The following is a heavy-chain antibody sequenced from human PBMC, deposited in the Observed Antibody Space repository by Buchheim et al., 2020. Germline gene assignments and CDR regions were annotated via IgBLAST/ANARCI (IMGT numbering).Heavy chain of an antibody. CDR2: IYYSGST. V-gene: IGHV4-39*07. CDR3: ARVGGGTYYYDSSGYYHAAYYFDY. CDR1: GGSISSSSYY. D-gene: IGHD3-22*01. J-gene: IGHJ4*02. Sequence: QLQLQESGPGLVKPSETLSLTCTVSGGSISSSSYYWGWIRQPPGKGLEWIGSIYYSGSTYYNPSLKSRVTISVDTSKNQFSLKVSSVTAADTAVYYCARVGGGTYYYDSSGYYHAAYYFDYWGQGTL.